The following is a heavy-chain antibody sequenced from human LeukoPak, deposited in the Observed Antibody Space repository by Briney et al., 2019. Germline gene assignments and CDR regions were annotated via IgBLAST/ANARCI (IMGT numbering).Heavy chain of an antibody. D-gene: IGHD7-27*01. Sequence: SETLSLTCTVSGGSISSYYWSWIRQPPGKGLEWIGYIYYSGSTNYNPSLRSRVTISVDTSKNQFSLKLSSVTAADTAVYYCARDSPELGDAFDIWGQGTMVTVSS. V-gene: IGHV4-59*01. CDR3: ARDSPELGDAFDI. CDR1: GGSISSYY. J-gene: IGHJ3*02. CDR2: IYYSGST.